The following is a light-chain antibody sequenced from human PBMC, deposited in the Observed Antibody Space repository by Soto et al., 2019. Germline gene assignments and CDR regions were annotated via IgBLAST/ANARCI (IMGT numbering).Light chain of an antibody. V-gene: IGLV1-40*01. J-gene: IGLJ3*02. CDR1: SSDIGAGYR. Sequence: QAVVTQPPSVSGAPGERVTISCTGSSSDIGAGYRVRWYQQVPGTAPKLLIYDNTNRPSGVSVRFSGSKSGTSASLAISGLQAEDEADYYCAAWDDSLNGWVFGGGTKLTVL. CDR3: AAWDDSLNGWV. CDR2: DNT.